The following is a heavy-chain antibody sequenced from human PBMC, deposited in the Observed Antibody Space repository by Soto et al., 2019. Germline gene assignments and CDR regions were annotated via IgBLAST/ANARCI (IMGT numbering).Heavy chain of an antibody. CDR3: ARFSGSYTRGLDY. V-gene: IGHV3-72*01. Sequence: EVQLVESGGGLVQPGGSLRLSCAASGFTFSDHYMDWVRQAPGKGLEWVGRSRNKANSYSTEYAASVKGRFTISRDESKSSLYLQMNSPKTEDTAVYYCARFSGSYTRGLDYWGQGTLVTVSS. J-gene: IGHJ4*02. D-gene: IGHD1-26*01. CDR1: GFTFSDHY. CDR2: SRNKANSYST.